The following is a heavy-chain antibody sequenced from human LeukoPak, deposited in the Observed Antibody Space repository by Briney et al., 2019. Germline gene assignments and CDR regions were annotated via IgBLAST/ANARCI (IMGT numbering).Heavy chain of an antibody. CDR2: ISSSSSYI. Sequence: PGGSLRLSCAASGFTFSSYSMNWVRQAPGKGLEWVSSISSSSSYIYYADSVKGRFTISRDNAKNSLYLQMNSLRAEDTAVYYCARVGYCTNGVCYSGFDYWGQGTLVTVSS. CDR1: GFTFSSYS. J-gene: IGHJ4*02. V-gene: IGHV3-21*01. D-gene: IGHD2-8*01. CDR3: ARVGYCTNGVCYSGFDY.